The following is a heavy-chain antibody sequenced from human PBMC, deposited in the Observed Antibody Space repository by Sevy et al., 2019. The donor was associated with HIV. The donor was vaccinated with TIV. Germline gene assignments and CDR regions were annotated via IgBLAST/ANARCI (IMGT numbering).Heavy chain of an antibody. CDR2: ISSSSSTI. D-gene: IGHD6-25*01. Sequence: GGSLRLSCAASGFTFCSYNMNWVRQAPGKGLEWVSYISSSSSTIYYADSVKGRFTISRDNAKNSLYLQMNSLRDEDTAVYYCARGFIGAAYYYGMDVWGQGTTVTVSS. V-gene: IGHV3-48*02. J-gene: IGHJ6*02. CDR3: ARGFIGAAYYYGMDV. CDR1: GFTFCSYN.